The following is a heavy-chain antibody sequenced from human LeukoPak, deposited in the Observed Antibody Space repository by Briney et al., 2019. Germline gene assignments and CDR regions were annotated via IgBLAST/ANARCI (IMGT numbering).Heavy chain of an antibody. D-gene: IGHD6-19*01. CDR3: ASGMYSSGWYDY. V-gene: IGHV1-2*02. Sequence: GASVKVSCKASGYTFTGYYMHWVRQAPGQGLEWMGWINPNSGGTSYAQKFQGRVTMTRDTSISTAYMELSRLRSDDTAVYCCASGMYSSGWYDYWGQGTLVTVSS. CDR1: GYTFTGYY. CDR2: INPNSGGT. J-gene: IGHJ4*02.